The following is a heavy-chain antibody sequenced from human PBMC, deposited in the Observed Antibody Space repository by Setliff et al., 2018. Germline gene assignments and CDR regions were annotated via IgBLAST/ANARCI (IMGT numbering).Heavy chain of an antibody. CDR1: GFNFGGCG. V-gene: IGHV3-30*02. CDR2: TQYDGKKK. D-gene: IGHD1-26*01. Sequence: GGSLRLSCTASGFNFGGCGMHWVRQAPGKGLEWVSFTQYDGKKKDYADSVKGRFTISRDNSRNTLYLQMNDLRPGDTAMYYCAKDRSGSYKYFFDHWGQGTLVTVSS. CDR3: AKDRSGSYKYFFDH. J-gene: IGHJ4*02.